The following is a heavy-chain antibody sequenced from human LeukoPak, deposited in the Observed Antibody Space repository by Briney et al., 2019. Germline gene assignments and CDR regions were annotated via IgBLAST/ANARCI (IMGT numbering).Heavy chain of an antibody. J-gene: IGHJ3*02. CDR1: GGSFSGYY. CDR2: INHSGST. V-gene: IGHV4-34*01. Sequence: SETLSLTCAVYGGSFSGYYWSWIRQPPGKGLEWIGEINHSGSTNYNPSLKSRVTISVDTSKNQFSLKLSSVTAADTAVHYCARGNYDILTGYDAFDIWGQGTMVTVSS. CDR3: ARGNYDILTGYDAFDI. D-gene: IGHD3-9*01.